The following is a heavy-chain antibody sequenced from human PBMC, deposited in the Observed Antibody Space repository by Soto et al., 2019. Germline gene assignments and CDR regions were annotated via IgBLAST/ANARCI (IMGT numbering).Heavy chain of an antibody. CDR2: ISDYNGNT. Sequence: TISCKASGYTFTSYGISWVRQAPGQGHEWLGWISDYNGNTNYAQKLQGRVTMTTDTSTSTAYMELRSLRSDDTAVYYCARDWRLSVVPAPRIGMDALGEAPTITGSS. D-gene: IGHD2-2*01. V-gene: IGHV1-18*04. J-gene: IGHJ6*04. CDR3: ARDWRLSVVPAPRIGMDA. CDR1: GYTFTSYG.